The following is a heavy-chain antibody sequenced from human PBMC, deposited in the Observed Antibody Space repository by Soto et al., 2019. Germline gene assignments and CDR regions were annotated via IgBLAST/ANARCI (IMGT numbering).Heavy chain of an antibody. V-gene: IGHV3-7*01. Sequence: PGGSLRLSCAASGFTFSSYWMSWVRQAPGKGLEWVANIKQDGSEKYYVDSVKGRFTISRDNAKNSLYLQMNSLRVEDTAVYYCARYPYSSGWPTPIDYWGQGTLVTVSS. CDR3: ARYPYSSGWPTPIDY. CDR2: IKQDGSEK. D-gene: IGHD6-19*01. CDR1: GFTFSSYW. J-gene: IGHJ4*02.